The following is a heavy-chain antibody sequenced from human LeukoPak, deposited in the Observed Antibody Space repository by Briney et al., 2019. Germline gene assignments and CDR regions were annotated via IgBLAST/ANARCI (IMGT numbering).Heavy chain of an antibody. D-gene: IGHD2-15*01. V-gene: IGHV4-4*07. CDR3: ARKYILVVIAATDNWFDP. Sequence: SETLSLTCTGSGGSISSYYWSSLRQPAGQGLEWIWRIYTSGSTNYNPSLKSRVTMSVDTSKNQFSLKLSSVTAADTAVYYCARKYILVVIAATDNWFDPWGQGTLVTVSS. CDR2: IYTSGST. CDR1: GGSISSYY. J-gene: IGHJ5*02.